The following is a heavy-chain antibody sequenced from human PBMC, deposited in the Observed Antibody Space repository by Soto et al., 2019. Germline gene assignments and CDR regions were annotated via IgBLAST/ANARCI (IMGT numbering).Heavy chain of an antibody. CDR2: TYSGGST. CDR1: GFTVSSHY. V-gene: IGHV3-53*01. D-gene: IGHD6-19*01. J-gene: IGHJ6*02. Sequence: LRLSCAPYGFTVSSHYLSWVRQAPGKGLEWVSVTYSGGSTYYADSEKGRCTISRDNYKNPLYLQMNSLSAEDTAVYYCARLLPTYSSGWYGSIDYYYGMDVWGQGTTVTVSS. CDR3: ARLLPTYSSGWYGSIDYYYGMDV.